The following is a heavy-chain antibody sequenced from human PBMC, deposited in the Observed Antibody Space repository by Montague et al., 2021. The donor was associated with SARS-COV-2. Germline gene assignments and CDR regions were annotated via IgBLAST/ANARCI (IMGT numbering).Heavy chain of an antibody. Sequence: SLRLSWAASGFTLYAYWMNWVRQAPGKGLEWVANINYDGSETYYVGSVKGRFTISRDNANNALHLQMNNLRAADTAVYFCARNPHRTYFYGSGIYLLNYSFDYWGPGTLVTVSS. CDR2: INYDGSET. J-gene: IGHJ4*02. CDR3: ARNPHRTYFYGSGIYLLNYSFDY. CDR1: GFTLYAYW. D-gene: IGHD3-10*01. V-gene: IGHV3-7*01.